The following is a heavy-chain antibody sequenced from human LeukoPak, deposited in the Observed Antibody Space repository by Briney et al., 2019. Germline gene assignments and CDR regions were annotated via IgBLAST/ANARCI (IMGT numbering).Heavy chain of an antibody. CDR1: GFTFSGYS. CDR2: ISSSSSYI. Sequence: GGSLRLSCAASGFTFSGYSMNWVRQAPGKGLEWVSSISSSSSYIYYADSVKGRFTISRDNAKNSLYLQMNSLRAEDTAVYYCARAHNWKYGTFDYWGQGTLVTVSS. CDR3: ARAHNWKYGTFDY. D-gene: IGHD1-7*01. V-gene: IGHV3-21*01. J-gene: IGHJ4*02.